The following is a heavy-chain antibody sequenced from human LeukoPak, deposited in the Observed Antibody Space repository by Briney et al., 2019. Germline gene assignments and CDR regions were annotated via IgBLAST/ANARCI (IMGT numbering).Heavy chain of an antibody. V-gene: IGHV1-2*06. J-gene: IGHJ5*02. CDR1: GYTFTGYY. CDR3: ATLENIVVVPAGWFDP. D-gene: IGHD2-2*01. CDR2: INPNSGGT. Sequence: ASVKVSCKASGYTFTGYYMHWVRQAPGQGLEWMGRINPNSGGTNYAQKFQGRVTMTRDTSISTAYMELSRLRSDDKAVYYCATLENIVVVPAGWFDPWGQGTLVTVSS.